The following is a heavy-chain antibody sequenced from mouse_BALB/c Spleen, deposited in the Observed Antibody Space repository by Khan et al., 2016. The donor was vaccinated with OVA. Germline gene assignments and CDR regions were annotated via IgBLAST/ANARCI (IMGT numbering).Heavy chain of an antibody. V-gene: IGHV2-2*02. J-gene: IGHJ1*01. CDR1: GFSLTSYG. D-gene: IGHD2-13*01. CDR3: ARNVDYVHWYFDF. Sequence: QVQLKQSGPGLVQPSQSLSITCTVSGFSLTSYGVHWVRQSPGKGLEWLGVIWSGGNTDYNAAFISRLSISKDNSKSQVFFKMNSLKANDTAIYYCARNVDYVHWYFDFWGAGTTVTVSS. CDR2: IWSGGNT.